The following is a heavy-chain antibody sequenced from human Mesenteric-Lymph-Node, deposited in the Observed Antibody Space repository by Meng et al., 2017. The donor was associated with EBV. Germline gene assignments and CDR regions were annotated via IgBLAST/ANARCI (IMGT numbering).Heavy chain of an antibody. J-gene: IGHJ4*02. CDR1: GYTFSNYG. CDR3: VRVSAYDSSGLDY. CDR2: ISAYNANT. Sequence: QVQLVQSGAEVQKPGASVKVSCKASGYTFSNYGITWVRQAPGQGLEWMGWISAYNANTDYAQSFRGRVTMTKDTSTSTAYLDLRSLRSDDTAVYYCVRVSAYDSSGLDYWGQGTLVTVSS. D-gene: IGHD3-22*01. V-gene: IGHV1-18*01.